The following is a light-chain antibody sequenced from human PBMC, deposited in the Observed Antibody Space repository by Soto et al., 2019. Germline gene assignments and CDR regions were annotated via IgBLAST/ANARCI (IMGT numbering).Light chain of an antibody. CDR3: QQSYTTPYT. CDR2: AAS. Sequence: DIQMTQSPSSLSASVGDRVTITCRASQSISSYLNWYQQEPGKTPKLLIYAASSLQSGVPSRFSGSGYGTDFTLTIISLQPEDFATYYCQQSYTTPYTFGQGTKLEIK. V-gene: IGKV1-39*01. J-gene: IGKJ2*01. CDR1: QSISSY.